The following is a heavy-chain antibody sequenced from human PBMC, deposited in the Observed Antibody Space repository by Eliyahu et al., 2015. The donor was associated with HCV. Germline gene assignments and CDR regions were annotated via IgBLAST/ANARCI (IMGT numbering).Heavy chain of an antibody. CDR2: ITYDGSNT. J-gene: IGHJ3*02. CDR1: GFPFRXYG. Sequence: QVQLVESGGGVVXPGGSLRPXCAASGFPFRXYGMHXVRQAPGKGLEWVAFITYDGSNTHYADSLRGRFTISRDNSKNTLYLQMNSLRTGDTAVYYCETDWTDNNPFDIWGQGTMVTVSS. D-gene: IGHD3/OR15-3a*01. V-gene: IGHV3-30*02. CDR3: ETDWTDNNPFDI.